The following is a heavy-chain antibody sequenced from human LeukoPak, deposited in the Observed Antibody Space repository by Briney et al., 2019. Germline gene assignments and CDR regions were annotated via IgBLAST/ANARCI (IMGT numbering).Heavy chain of an antibody. CDR3: ARVAVTMVRTARYFDP. V-gene: IGHV4-59*01. Sequence: SETLSLTCTVSGGSISSYYWSWIRQPPGKGLEWIGYIYYSGSTNYNPSLKSRVTISVDTSKNQFSLKLSSVTAADTAVYYCARVAVTMVRTARYFDPWDQGTLVTVSS. D-gene: IGHD3-10*01. CDR1: GGSISSYY. J-gene: IGHJ5*02. CDR2: IYYSGST.